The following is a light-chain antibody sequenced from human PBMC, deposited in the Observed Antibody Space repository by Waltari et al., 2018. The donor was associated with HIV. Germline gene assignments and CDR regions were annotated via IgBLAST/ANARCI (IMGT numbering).Light chain of an antibody. J-gene: IGKJ2*01. CDR3: QQRVTWPHT. CDR2: DAS. Sequence: EIVLTQSPATLSLSPGERASLSCRASQDVDRYLAWYQQRPGQPPRLLIYDASSRATGVPPRFSGGVSGTDFFLTINSLEPEDFAIYFCQQRVTWPHTFGQGT. CDR1: QDVDRY. V-gene: IGKV3-11*01.